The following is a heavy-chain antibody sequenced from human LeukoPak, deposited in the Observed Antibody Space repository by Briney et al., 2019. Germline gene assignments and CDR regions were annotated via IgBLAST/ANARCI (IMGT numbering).Heavy chain of an antibody. CDR3: AKTGYSSGWYRIWDY. Sequence: GGSLRLSCAASGFTFSSFEMSWVRQAPGKGLEWVSAISGSGGSAYYADSVKSRFTISRDNSRNSLSLQMNSLRAEDTALYYCAKTGYSSGWYRIWDYWGQGTLVTVSS. CDR1: GFTFSSFE. J-gene: IGHJ4*02. D-gene: IGHD6-19*01. CDR2: ISGSGGSA. V-gene: IGHV3-23*01.